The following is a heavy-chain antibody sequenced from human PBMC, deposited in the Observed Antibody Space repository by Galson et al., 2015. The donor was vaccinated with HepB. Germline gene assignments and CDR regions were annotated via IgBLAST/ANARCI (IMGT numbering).Heavy chain of an antibody. D-gene: IGHD2-2*02. CDR3: ARDRCGSSTSCYKYFDY. CDR2: IIPIFGTA. J-gene: IGHJ4*02. Sequence: SVKVSCKASGGTFSSYAISWVRQAPGQGLEWMGGIIPIFGTANYAQKFQGRVTFTADESTSTAYMELSSLRSEDTAVYYCARDRCGSSTSCYKYFDYWGQGTLVTVSS. V-gene: IGHV1-69*13. CDR1: GGTFSSYA.